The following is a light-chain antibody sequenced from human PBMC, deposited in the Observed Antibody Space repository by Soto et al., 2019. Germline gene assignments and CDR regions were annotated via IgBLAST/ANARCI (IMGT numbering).Light chain of an antibody. CDR1: SSNIGAGYD. CDR3: QSYDSSLSVV. V-gene: IGLV1-40*01. Sequence: QSVLAQPPSVSGAPGQRVTISCTGSSSNIGAGYDVHWYQQLPGTAPKLLIYGNSNRPSGVPDRFPGSKSGTSASLAITGLQAEDGADYYCQSYDSSLSVVFGGGTKLTVL. J-gene: IGLJ2*01. CDR2: GNS.